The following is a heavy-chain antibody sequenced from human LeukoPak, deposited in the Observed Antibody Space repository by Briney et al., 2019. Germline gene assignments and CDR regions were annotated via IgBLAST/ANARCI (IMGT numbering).Heavy chain of an antibody. CDR1: GGTFSSYA. V-gene: IGHV1-69*01. CDR2: IIPIFGTA. Sequence: WASVKVSCKASGGTFSSYAISWVRQAPGQGLEWMGGIIPIFGTANYAQKFQGRVTITADESTSTAYMELSSLRSEDTAVYYCARELRELAPLGYWGQGTLVTVSS. J-gene: IGHJ4*02. CDR3: ARELRELAPLGY. D-gene: IGHD1-26*01.